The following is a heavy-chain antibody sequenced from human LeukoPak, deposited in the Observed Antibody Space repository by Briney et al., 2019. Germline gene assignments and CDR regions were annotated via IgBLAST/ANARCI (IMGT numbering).Heavy chain of an antibody. CDR2: IFHSGSV. CDR3: ARVVASTSIDS. J-gene: IGHJ4*02. CDR1: GYSIISDYF. V-gene: IGHV4-38-2*02. Sequence: SETLSLNCIVSGYSIISDYFWGRVRPPPGKGPEWIGSIFHSGSVYYNPSLKSRVTISIDPSKNRFSLKLTSVTAADTAIYYCARVVASTSIDSWGQGTLVTVSS. D-gene: IGHD2-15*01.